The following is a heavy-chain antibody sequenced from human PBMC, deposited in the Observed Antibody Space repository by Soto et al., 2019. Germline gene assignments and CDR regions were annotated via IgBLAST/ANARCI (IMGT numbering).Heavy chain of an antibody. J-gene: IGHJ6*02. CDR2: IDPSDSYT. D-gene: IGHD1-1*01. Sequence: VESLKISCNGSGYSFTSYWISWVRQMPWKGLEWMGRIDPSDSYTKYSPSFQGHVTISADKSISTAYLQWSSLKASDTAMYYCASNKNWNYYYGMDVWGQGTTVTVSS. CDR3: ASNKNWNYYYGMDV. V-gene: IGHV5-10-1*01. CDR1: GYSFTSYW.